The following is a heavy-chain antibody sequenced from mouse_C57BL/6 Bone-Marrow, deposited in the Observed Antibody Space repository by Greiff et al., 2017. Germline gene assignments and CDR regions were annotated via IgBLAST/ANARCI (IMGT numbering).Heavy chain of an antibody. CDR3: AREYYGSTRAWFAY. Sequence: EVHLVESGGGLVQPGGSLKLSCAASGFTFSDYYMYWVRQTPEKRLEWVAYISNGGGSTYYPDTVKGRFTISRDNAKNTLYLQMGRLKSEDTAMYYCAREYYGSTRAWFAYWGQGTLVTVSA. D-gene: IGHD1-1*01. CDR1: GFTFSDYY. J-gene: IGHJ3*01. CDR2: ISNGGGST. V-gene: IGHV5-12*01.